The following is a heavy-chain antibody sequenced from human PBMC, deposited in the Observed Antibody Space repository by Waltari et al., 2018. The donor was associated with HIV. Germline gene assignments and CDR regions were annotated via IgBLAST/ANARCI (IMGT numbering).Heavy chain of an antibody. CDR3: ARTMRLAGYYNGMDV. CDR1: GDTFSKYA. Sequence: QVQLVQSGAEVRTPGSSVTVSCKTSGDTFSKYALTWVRQAPGQGLEWMGGIIPMFATTHYAQHFQDRVTISADETTGTAYMELSRLRSQDTAVYYCARTMRLAGYYNGMDVWGQGTTVTVS. J-gene: IGHJ6*02. V-gene: IGHV1-69*01. CDR2: IIPMFATT. D-gene: IGHD3-22*01.